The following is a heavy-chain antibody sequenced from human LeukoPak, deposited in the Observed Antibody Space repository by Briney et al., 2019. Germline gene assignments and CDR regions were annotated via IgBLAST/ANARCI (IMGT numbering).Heavy chain of an antibody. D-gene: IGHD1-26*01. V-gene: IGHV4-59*11. CDR3: ARARGSYSYYYIDV. Sequence: SSETLSLTCTVSGGSISSHYWSWIRQPPGKGLEWIGYIYYSGSTNYNPSLKSRVTIPVDTSKNQFSLKLSSVTAADTAVYYCARARGSYSYYYIDVWGKGTTVTVSS. CDR1: GGSISSHY. CDR2: IYYSGST. J-gene: IGHJ6*03.